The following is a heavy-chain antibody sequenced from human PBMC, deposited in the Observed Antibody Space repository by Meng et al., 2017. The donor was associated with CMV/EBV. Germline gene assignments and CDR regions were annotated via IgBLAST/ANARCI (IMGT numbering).Heavy chain of an antibody. CDR1: GYSFTSYW. V-gene: IGHV5-51*01. CDR3: ARGVDSGYYYYGMDV. J-gene: IGHJ6*02. Sequence: ESLKISCKGSGYSFTSYWIGWVRQMPGKGLEWMGIIYPGDSDTRYSPSFQGQVTISADKSISTAYLQWSSLKASDTAMYYCARGVDSGYYYYGMDVWGQGTTVTVSS. D-gene: IGHD3-10*01. CDR2: IYPGDSDT.